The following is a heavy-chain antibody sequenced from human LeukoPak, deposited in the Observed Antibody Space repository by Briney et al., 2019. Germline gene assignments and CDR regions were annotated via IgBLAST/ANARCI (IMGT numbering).Heavy chain of an antibody. D-gene: IGHD3-10*02. J-gene: IGHJ6*02. CDR2: IIPIFGTA. CDR3: ARDLEPNSMFGELSPDYYYGMDV. CDR1: GGTFSSYA. V-gene: IGHV1-69*01. Sequence: SVKVSCKASGGTFSSYAISWVRQAPGQGLEWMGGIIPIFGTANYAQKFQGRVTITADESTSTAYMELSSLRSEDTAVYYCARDLEPNSMFGELSPDYYYGMDVWGQGTTVTVSS.